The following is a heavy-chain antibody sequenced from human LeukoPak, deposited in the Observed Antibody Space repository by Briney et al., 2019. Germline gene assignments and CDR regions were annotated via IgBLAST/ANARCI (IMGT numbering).Heavy chain of an antibody. CDR2: IYYSGST. D-gene: IGHD6-19*01. J-gene: IGHJ4*02. V-gene: IGHV4-39*01. CDR3: ARQRDSSGREYFDY. CDR1: GGSISSSSYY. Sequence: PSETLSLTCTVSGGSISSSSYYWGWIRQPPGKGLEGIGSIYYSGSTYYNPSLKSRVTISVDTSKNQFSLKLSSVTAADTAVYYCARQRDSSGREYFDYWGPGTLVTVSS.